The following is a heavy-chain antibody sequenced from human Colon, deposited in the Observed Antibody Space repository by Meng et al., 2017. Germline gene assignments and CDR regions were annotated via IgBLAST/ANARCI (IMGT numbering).Heavy chain of an antibody. V-gene: IGHV3-48*03. CDR3: ARFYYGSDSSFIRTNDAFDI. D-gene: IGHD3-10*01. J-gene: IGHJ3*02. CDR2: ISGSGSTI. CDR1: GFNFKTCD. Sequence: GGSLRLSCAASGFNFKTCDMSWVRQAPGKGLEWVSYISGSGSTIYYPDSVKGRFTISRDNAKNSLFLYMNSLRAEDTAVYYWARFYYGSDSSFIRTNDAFDIWGQGTMVTVSS.